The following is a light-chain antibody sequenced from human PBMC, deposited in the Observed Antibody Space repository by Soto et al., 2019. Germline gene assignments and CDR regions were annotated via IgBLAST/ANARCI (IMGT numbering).Light chain of an antibody. CDR3: CSYAGRPPSVV. V-gene: IGLV2-23*02. CDR1: SSDVGSYNL. J-gene: IGLJ2*01. CDR2: EVS. Sequence: QSALTQPASVSGSPGQSITISCTGTSSDVGSYNLVSWYQQHPGKVPKLMIYEVSKRPSGVSNRFSGSKSGNTASLTISGLQAEDEADYYCCSYAGRPPSVVCGGGTKLTVL.